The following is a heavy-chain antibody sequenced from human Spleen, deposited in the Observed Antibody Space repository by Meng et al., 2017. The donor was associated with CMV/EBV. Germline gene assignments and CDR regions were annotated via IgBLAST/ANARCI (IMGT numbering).Heavy chain of an antibody. D-gene: IGHD3-22*01. CDR3: ARGYYYDSSGYYRTLDY. Sequence: GGSLRLSCVVFGFTFDDYAMHWVRQAPGKGLEWVSGISWNSRKLDYADSVKGRFTISRDNAKNSMYLQMNRLRAEDTAVYYCARGYYYDSSGYYRTLDYWGQGTLVTVSS. CDR1: GFTFDDYA. CDR2: ISWNSRKL. V-gene: IGHV3-9*01. J-gene: IGHJ4*02.